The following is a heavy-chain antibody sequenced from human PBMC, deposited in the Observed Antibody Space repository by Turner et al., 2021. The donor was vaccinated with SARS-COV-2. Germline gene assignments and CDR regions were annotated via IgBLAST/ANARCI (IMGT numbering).Heavy chain of an antibody. D-gene: IGHD4-17*01. CDR1: GGSMRSNY. CDR3: ARHSTVTENYSIGMDV. CDR2: IYYRGGT. J-gene: IGHJ6*02. Sequence: QVQLQESGPGLVKPTETVSLTRTVSGGSMRSNYWTWVRQPPGKGPEWIGHIYYRGGTNYNPSLESRVTISIDTSKNQFSLSLSSVTAADTSVYYCARHSTVTENYSIGMDVWGQGTTVTVS. V-gene: IGHV4-59*08.